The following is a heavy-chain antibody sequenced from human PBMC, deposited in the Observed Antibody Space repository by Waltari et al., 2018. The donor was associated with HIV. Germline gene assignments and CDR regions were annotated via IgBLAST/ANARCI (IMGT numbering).Heavy chain of an antibody. CDR3: ARHRGESVSDAFDM. D-gene: IGHD2-8*01. CDR1: GASISSSSYY. CDR2: MYYSGST. Sequence: QLQLQESGPGLVKPSETLSLTCTVSGASISSSSYYCGWIRPPPGKGLEWIGSMYYSGSTYYNPSLKSRVSISVATSKNQFSLKLSSVTAADTAVYYCARHRGESVSDAFDMWGQGTMVTVSS. V-gene: IGHV4-39*01. J-gene: IGHJ3*02.